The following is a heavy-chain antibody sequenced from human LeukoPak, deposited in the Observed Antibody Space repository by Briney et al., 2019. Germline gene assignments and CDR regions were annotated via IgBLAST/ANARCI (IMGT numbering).Heavy chain of an antibody. Sequence: GGSLRLSCAASGFTVSSNYMSWVRQAPGRGLEWVSVIYSGGSTYYADSVKGRFTISRDNSKNTLYLQMNSLRAEDTAVYYCARDLPYYYDSSGSRHAYWGQGTLVTVSS. V-gene: IGHV3-66*02. J-gene: IGHJ4*02. CDR3: ARDLPYYYDSSGSRHAY. D-gene: IGHD3-22*01. CDR1: GFTVSSNY. CDR2: IYSGGST.